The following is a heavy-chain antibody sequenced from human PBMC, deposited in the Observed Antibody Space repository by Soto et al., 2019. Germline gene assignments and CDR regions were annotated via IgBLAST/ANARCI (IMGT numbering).Heavy chain of an antibody. Sequence: ASVKVSCKASGYTFTIYGISCVVQAPLQWLDWMGWISAYNGNTNYAQKLQGRVTMTTDTSTSTAYMELRSLRSDDTAVYYCARDHCSSTSCYTDFDYWGQGTLVIVSS. CDR2: ISAYNGNT. J-gene: IGHJ4*02. CDR3: ARDHCSSTSCYTDFDY. CDR1: GYTFTIYG. V-gene: IGHV1-18*01. D-gene: IGHD2-2*02.